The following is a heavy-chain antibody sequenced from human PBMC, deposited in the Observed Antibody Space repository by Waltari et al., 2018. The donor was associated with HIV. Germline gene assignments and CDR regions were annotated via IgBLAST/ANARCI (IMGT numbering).Heavy chain of an antibody. J-gene: IGHJ4*02. V-gene: IGHV4-59*01. CDR3: ARVVVAARASYFDY. D-gene: IGHD2-15*01. CDR2: IYYSGST. CDR1: GGSISSYY. Sequence: QVQLQESGPGLVKPSETLSLTCTVSGGSISSYYWSWIRQPPGKGLEWIGYIYYSGSTNYNPSLKSRVTISVDTSKNQFSLKLSSVTAADTAVYYCARVVVAARASYFDYWGQGTLVTVSS.